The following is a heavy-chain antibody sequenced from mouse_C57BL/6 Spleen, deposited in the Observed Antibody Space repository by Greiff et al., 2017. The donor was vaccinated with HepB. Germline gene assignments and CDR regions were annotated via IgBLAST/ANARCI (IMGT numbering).Heavy chain of an antibody. CDR2: INPNNGGT. CDR1: GYTFTDYN. V-gene: IGHV1-22*01. Sequence: EVQLQQSGPELVKPGASVKMSCKASGYTFTDYNMHWVKQSHGKSLEWIGYINPNNGGTSYNQKFKGQATLTVNKSSSTAYMELRSLTSEDSAVYYCARKGIITTVVAHWYFDVWGTGTTVTVSS. CDR3: ARKGIITTVVAHWYFDV. J-gene: IGHJ1*03. D-gene: IGHD1-1*01.